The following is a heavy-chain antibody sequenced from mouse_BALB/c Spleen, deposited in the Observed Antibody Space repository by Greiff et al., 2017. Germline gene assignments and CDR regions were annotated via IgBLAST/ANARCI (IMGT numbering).Heavy chain of an antibody. J-gene: IGHJ4*01. CDR1: GFTFSSYT. Sequence: EVKVVESGGGLVQPGGSLKLSCAASGFTFSSYTMSWVRQTPEKRLEWVAYISNGGGSTYYPDTVKGRFTISRDNAKNTLYLQMSSLKSEDTAMYYCARQCFYGSSLDYWGQGTSVTVSS. CDR2: ISNGGGST. CDR3: ARQCFYGSSLDY. D-gene: IGHD1-1*01. V-gene: IGHV5-12-2*01.